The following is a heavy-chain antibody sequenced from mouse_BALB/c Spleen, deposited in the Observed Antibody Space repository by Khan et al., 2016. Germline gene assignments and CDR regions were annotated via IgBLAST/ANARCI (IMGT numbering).Heavy chain of an antibody. J-gene: IGHJ2*01. Sequence: QVQLQQPGPGLVQPSQSLSITCTVSGFSLTSYGVHWVRQSPGKGLEWLGVIWSGGSTDYNAAFISRLSISKDNSTSQVFFKMNSLQADDTAIYYCARDDFYFDYWGQGTTPTVSS. CDR3: ARDDFYFDY. CDR2: IWSGGST. D-gene: IGHD2-13*01. V-gene: IGHV2-4-1*01. CDR1: GFSLTSYG.